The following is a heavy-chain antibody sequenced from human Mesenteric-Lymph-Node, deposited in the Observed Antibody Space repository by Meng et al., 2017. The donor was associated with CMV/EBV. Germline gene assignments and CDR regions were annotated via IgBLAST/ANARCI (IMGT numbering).Heavy chain of an antibody. CDR1: GASISNSTYY. D-gene: IGHD3-22*01. CDR2: VHHSGTT. Sequence: LQSSRPGLLNPSVSRSLPCMFLGASISNSTYYWTWIRQPPGKGLEWIGSVHHSGTTYYNPSLKGRLTISVDTSANLFSLRLTTVTAADTATYYCARRGNYDSDYSEYWGQGTLVTVSS. J-gene: IGHJ4*02. V-gene: IGHV4-39*01. CDR3: ARRGNYDSDYSEY.